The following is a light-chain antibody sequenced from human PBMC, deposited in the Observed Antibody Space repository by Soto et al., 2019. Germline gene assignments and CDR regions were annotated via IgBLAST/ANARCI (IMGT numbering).Light chain of an antibody. CDR3: SSYTSSSTVV. CDR2: DVS. CDR1: SSDVGGYKY. J-gene: IGLJ2*01. Sequence: QSALTQPVSVSGSPGQSITISCTGTSSDVGGYKYVSWYQQHPGKAPKLMIYDVSNRPSGVSTRFSASKSGNTASLTISGLQAEDEADYFCSSYTSSSTVVFGGGTKLTVL. V-gene: IGLV2-14*01.